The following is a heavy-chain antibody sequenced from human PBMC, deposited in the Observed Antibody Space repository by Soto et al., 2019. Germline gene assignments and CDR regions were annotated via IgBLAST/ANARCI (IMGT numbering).Heavy chain of an antibody. D-gene: IGHD4-17*01. CDR3: AVQGPSLIRCLGD. CDR1: GGTFSSYA. J-gene: IGHJ4*02. CDR2: IIPIFGTA. Sequence: QVQLVQSGAEVKKPGSSVKVSCKAAGGTFSSYAISWVRQAPGQGLEWTGGIIPIFGTANYAQKFQGRVTITADKSTSTAYMELSSLRSEDTAVYYCAVQGPSLIRCLGDWGQGTLVTVSS. V-gene: IGHV1-69*06.